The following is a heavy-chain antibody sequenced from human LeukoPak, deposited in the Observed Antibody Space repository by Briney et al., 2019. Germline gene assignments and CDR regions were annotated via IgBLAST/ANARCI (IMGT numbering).Heavy chain of an antibody. CDR3: ARGFYGSGSLGPYYFDY. CDR2: ISSSSSYI. J-gene: IGHJ4*02. V-gene: IGHV3-21*01. CDR1: GFTFSGYA. Sequence: PGGSLRLSCAASGFTFSGYAMSWVRQAPGKGLEWVSSISSSSSYIYYADSVKGRFTISRDNAKNSLYLQMNSLRAEDTAVYYCARGFYGSGSLGPYYFDYWGQGTLVTVSS. D-gene: IGHD3-10*01.